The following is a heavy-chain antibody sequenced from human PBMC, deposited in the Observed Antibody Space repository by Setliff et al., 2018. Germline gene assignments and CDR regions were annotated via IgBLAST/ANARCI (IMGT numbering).Heavy chain of an antibody. D-gene: IGHD1-26*01. CDR1: GFTFSTYE. V-gene: IGHV3-48*03. CDR3: TTGEAGVGPTKAEAFDI. Sequence: GGSLRLSCAASGFTFSTYEMNWVRQAPGKGLEWVSYISSDGSTVFYADSVKGRFTISRDNSENTLYLQMNSLKTEDTAVYYCTTGEAGVGPTKAEAFDIWGQGTMVTVSS. J-gene: IGHJ3*02. CDR2: ISSDGSTV.